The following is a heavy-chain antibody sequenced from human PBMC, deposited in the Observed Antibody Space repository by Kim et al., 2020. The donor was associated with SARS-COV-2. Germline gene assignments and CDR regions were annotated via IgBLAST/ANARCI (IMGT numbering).Heavy chain of an antibody. D-gene: IGHD7-27*01. J-gene: IGHJ4*02. V-gene: IGHV1-2*06. CDR1: GYTFTGHS. CDR2: IEGSSGDE. CDR3: ARDYWGSLDY. Sequence: ASVKVSCKASGYTFTGHSIHWVRQAPGQGLEWMGRIEGSSGDESYAQKFQDTITLTRDTSITTVYMELSSLTSDNTAVYYCARDYWGSLDYWGQGTLVTVSS.